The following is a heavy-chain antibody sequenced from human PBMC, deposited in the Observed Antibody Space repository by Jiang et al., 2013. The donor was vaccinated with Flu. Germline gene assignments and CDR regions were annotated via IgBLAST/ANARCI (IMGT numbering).Heavy chain of an antibody. CDR3: ARTTMIDYYGSGSYYPFDY. CDR2: ISGDTGNT. D-gene: IGHD3-10*01. J-gene: IGHJ4*02. Sequence: MGWISGDTGNTIYSQKVQGRVTMTTDTSTSTAYMELSSLRSDDSAMYFCARTTMIDYYGSGSYYPFDYWGQGTLVTVSS. V-gene: IGHV1-18*01.